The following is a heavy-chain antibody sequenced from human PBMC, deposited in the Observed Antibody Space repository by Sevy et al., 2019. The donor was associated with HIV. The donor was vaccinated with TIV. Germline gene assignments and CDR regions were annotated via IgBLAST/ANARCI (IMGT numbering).Heavy chain of an antibody. V-gene: IGHV3-21*01. CDR2: ISSSSNYI. Sequence: GGSLRLSCAASGFTFSTYTMNWVRQAPGKGLEWVSSISSSSNYIHYADSVKGRFTISRDNAKNSLYLQMNSLRAEDTAVYYCARPYGSGRWEAFDIRGQGTMVTVSS. D-gene: IGHD3-10*01. CDR3: ARPYGSGRWEAFDI. CDR1: GFTFSTYT. J-gene: IGHJ3*02.